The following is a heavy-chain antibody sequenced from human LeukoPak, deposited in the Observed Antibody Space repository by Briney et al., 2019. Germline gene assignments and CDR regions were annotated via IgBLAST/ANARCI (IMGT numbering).Heavy chain of an antibody. V-gene: IGHV3-7*01. CDR2: INQDGSEK. D-gene: IGHD6-19*01. Sequence: HPGGSLRLSCAASGFTFSHFWMSWVRQAPGKGLEWVANINQDGSEKNYVDSVKGRFTISRDSAKNSLYLQMDSLRVEDAAIYYCARCSGWAFKNWGQGTLVTVSS. J-gene: IGHJ4*02. CDR3: ARCSGWAFKN. CDR1: GFTFSHFW.